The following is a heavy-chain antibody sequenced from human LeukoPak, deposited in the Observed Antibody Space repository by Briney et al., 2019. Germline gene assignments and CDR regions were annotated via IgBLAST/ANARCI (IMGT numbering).Heavy chain of an antibody. J-gene: IGHJ6*04. CDR2: ISTDGSST. CDR1: GFTFSYYW. Sequence: PGGSLRLSCAASGFTFSYYWMHWVRQAPGKGLVWVSRISTDGSSTTYADSVKGRFTISRDNAKNTLFLQMNSLRAEDTAVYYCAELGITMIGGVWGKGTTVTISS. CDR3: AELGITMIGGV. D-gene: IGHD3-10*02. V-gene: IGHV3-74*01.